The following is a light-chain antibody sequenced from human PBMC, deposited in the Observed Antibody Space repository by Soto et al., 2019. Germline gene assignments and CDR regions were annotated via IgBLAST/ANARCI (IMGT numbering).Light chain of an antibody. CDR3: QQYATYPPT. Sequence: EIVLTQSPGTLSLSPGERATLSCRASQSVSNNYLAWYQQKPGQAPRLLIYGASNRATGIPDRFSGSGSGTDFTLTISRLEPEDFAVYYCQQYATYPPTFGQGTKVDIK. J-gene: IGKJ1*01. CDR1: QSVSNNY. V-gene: IGKV3-20*01. CDR2: GAS.